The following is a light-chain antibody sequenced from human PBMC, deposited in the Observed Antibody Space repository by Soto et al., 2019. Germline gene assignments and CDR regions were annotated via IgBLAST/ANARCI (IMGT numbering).Light chain of an antibody. CDR3: QQYGSSPWT. V-gene: IGKV3-20*01. J-gene: IGKJ1*01. Sequence: EIVLTQSPGTLSLSPGERATLSCRASQSVSSSFLAWYQQKPGQAPRLLIYGTSTRATGIPDRFSGGGSGTDFTVTISRLEPEDFALYYCQQYGSSPWTFGQGTKVEIK. CDR2: GTS. CDR1: QSVSSSF.